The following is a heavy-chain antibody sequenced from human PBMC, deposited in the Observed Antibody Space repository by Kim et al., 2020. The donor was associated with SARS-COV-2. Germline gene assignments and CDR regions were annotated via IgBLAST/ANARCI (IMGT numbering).Heavy chain of an antibody. Sequence: YADSREGPFTISRDNSKSTLYLQMISLRAEDTAVYYCAKGSGSYYSCFDYWGQGTLVTVSS. V-gene: IGHV3-30*02. CDR3: AKGSGSYYSCFDY. J-gene: IGHJ4*02. D-gene: IGHD3-10*01.